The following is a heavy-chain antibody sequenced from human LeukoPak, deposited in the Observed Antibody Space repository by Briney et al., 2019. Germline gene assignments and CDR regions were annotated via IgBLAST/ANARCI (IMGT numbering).Heavy chain of an antibody. Sequence: ASVKVSCKASGYTFTGYYMRWVRQAPGQGLEWMGWINPNSGGTNYAQKFQGRVTMTRDTSISTAYMELSRLRSDDTAVYYCARDHCSSTSCPHPHYYYGMDVWGQGTTVTVSS. V-gene: IGHV1-2*02. J-gene: IGHJ6*02. CDR3: ARDHCSSTSCPHPHYYYGMDV. CDR2: INPNSGGT. CDR1: GYTFTGYY. D-gene: IGHD2-2*01.